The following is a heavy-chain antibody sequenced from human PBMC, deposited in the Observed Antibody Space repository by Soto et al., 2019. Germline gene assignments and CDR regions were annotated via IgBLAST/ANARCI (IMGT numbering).Heavy chain of an antibody. D-gene: IGHD3-22*01. CDR2: IYYSGST. CDR1: GFTFSSYG. Sequence: VSLRLSCAACGFTFSSYGMHWVRQPPGKGLEWIGYIYYSGSTNYNPSLKSRVTISVDTSKNQFSLKLSSVTAADTAVYYCARVGRLLTLFDYWGQGTLVTVSS. J-gene: IGHJ4*02. V-gene: IGHV4-59*01. CDR3: ARVGRLLTLFDY.